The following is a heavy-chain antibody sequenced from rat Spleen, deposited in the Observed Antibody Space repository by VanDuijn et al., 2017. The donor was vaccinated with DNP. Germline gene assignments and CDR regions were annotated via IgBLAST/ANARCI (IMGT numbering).Heavy chain of an antibody. CDR3: ARDDYGSSGAMDP. Sequence: EVQLVESGGGLVQPGRSMKLSCAASGFTFSNYNMAWVRQAPKKGLDWVASIIYGGDRTYYRDSVKGRFTISRDNAKSTLYLQMDSLRSEDTATYYCARDDYGSSGAMDPWGQGTSVTVSS. V-gene: IGHV5-7*01. J-gene: IGHJ4*01. D-gene: IGHD1-3*01. CDR2: IIYGGDRT. CDR1: GFTFSNYN.